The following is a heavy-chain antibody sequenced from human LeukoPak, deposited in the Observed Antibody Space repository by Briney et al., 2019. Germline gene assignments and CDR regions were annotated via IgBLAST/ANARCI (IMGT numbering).Heavy chain of an antibody. CDR2: IWSDGTNQ. J-gene: IGHJ4*02. D-gene: IGHD4-11*01. V-gene: IGHV3-33*06. CDR1: GFTFCHYG. Sequence: GGSLRLFCEASGFTFCHYGMHWVRQAPGKGREWVAVIWSDGTNQYYADSVKGRFTISRDTFKNMVSLQMNRLRVEDTAVYYRAKDAQRGFDYSNSLEHWGQGSLVTVSS. CDR3: AKDAQRGFDYSNSLEH.